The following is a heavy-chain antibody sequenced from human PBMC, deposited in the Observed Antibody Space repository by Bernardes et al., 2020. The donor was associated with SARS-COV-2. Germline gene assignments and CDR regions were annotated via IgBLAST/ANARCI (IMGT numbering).Heavy chain of an antibody. CDR3: AREAHPWGYDSSGYYAD. Sequence: GGSLRLSCAASGFTFSSYSMNWVRQAPGKGLEWVSYISSSSSTIYYADSVKGRFTISRDNAKNSLYLQMNSLRAEDTAVYYCAREAHPWGYDSSGYYADWGQGTLVTVSS. V-gene: IGHV3-48*01. J-gene: IGHJ4*02. CDR2: ISSSSSTI. CDR1: GFTFSSYS. D-gene: IGHD3-22*01.